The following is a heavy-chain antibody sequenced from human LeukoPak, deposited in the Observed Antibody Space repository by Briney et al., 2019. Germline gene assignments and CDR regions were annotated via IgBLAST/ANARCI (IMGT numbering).Heavy chain of an antibody. CDR2: IRSDGVEK. CDR1: GFSLSMYW. CDR3: AREFTGYGNTDY. Sequence: GGSLRLSCTAAGFSLSMYWMSWVRQAPGKGLEWVANIRSDGVEKYYVDSVRGRFTISTDTAKSTLYLQMNSLRADDTAVYYCAREFTGYGNTDYWGQGTLVTVSS. J-gene: IGHJ4*02. D-gene: IGHD5-12*01. V-gene: IGHV3-7*03.